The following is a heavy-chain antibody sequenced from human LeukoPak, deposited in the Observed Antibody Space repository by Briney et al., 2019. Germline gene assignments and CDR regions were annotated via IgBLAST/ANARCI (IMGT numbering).Heavy chain of an antibody. J-gene: IGHJ5*02. V-gene: IGHV3-74*01. CDR3: ATSNWFDP. CDR1: GFTFSTYW. Sequence: GESLKISCAASGFTFSTYWMHWVRQAPGKGLVWVSRINSGGTTTNYADSVKGRFTISRDNAKNTLYLQMNSLRGEDTAVYYCATSNWFDPWGQGTLVTVSS. CDR2: INSGGTTT. D-gene: IGHD2-2*01.